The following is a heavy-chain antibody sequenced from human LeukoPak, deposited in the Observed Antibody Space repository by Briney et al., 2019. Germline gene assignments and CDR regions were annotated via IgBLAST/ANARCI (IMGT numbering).Heavy chain of an antibody. CDR3: ARGGYCSGGSCYSTLGFDY. V-gene: IGHV4-34*01. Sequence: SETLSLSCAVYGGSFSGYYWSWIRQPPGKGLEWIGEINHSGSTNYNPSLKSRVTISVDTSKNQFSLKLSSVTAADTAVYYCARGGYCSGGSCYSTLGFDYWGQGTLVTVSS. J-gene: IGHJ4*02. CDR2: INHSGST. D-gene: IGHD2-15*01. CDR1: GGSFSGYY.